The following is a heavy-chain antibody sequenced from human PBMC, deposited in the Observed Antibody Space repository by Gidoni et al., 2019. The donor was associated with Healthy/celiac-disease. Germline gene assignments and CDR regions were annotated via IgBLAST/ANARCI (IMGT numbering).Heavy chain of an antibody. CDR3: AREEDDFWSGSKLGYYYYGMDV. D-gene: IGHD3-3*01. J-gene: IGHJ6*02. Sequence: QVQLVQSGAEVKKPGSSVKVSCKASGGTFSSYAISWVRQAPGQGLEWMGGIIPSFGTANYAQKFQGRVTITADESTSTAYMELSSLRSEDTAVYYCAREEDDFWSGSKLGYYYYGMDVWGQGTTVTVSS. V-gene: IGHV1-69*01. CDR1: GGTFSSYA. CDR2: IIPSFGTA.